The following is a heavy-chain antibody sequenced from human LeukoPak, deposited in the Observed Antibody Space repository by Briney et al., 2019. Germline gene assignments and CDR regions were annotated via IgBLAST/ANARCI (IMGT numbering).Heavy chain of an antibody. CDR1: GFTFDDYG. V-gene: IGHV3-43D*03. J-gene: IGHJ4*02. CDR2: ISWNGGST. CDR3: AKPSIASSGTGQNFFDY. D-gene: IGHD6-13*01. Sequence: PGGSLRLSCAASGFTFDDYGMYWVRQAPGKGLEWVSLISWNGGSTYYADSVKGRFTISRDNSKNTLYLQMSSLRPEDTALYYCAKPSIASSGTGQNFFDYWGQGTLVTVSS.